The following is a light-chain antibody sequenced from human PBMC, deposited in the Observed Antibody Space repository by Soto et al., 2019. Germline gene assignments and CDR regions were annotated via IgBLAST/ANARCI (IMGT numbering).Light chain of an antibody. J-gene: IGKJ2*01. CDR1: QSVSNTY. CDR2: DAS. V-gene: IGKV3-20*01. CDR3: QHYGGSPPYT. Sequence: EIVLTQSPGTLSLSPGERATLSCRASQSVSNTYLTWYQQKPGQAPRLLIYDASTRATGIPDMFTGSGSGADLTLTINRLEPEDFAVYCCQHYGGSPPYTFGQGTKLEI.